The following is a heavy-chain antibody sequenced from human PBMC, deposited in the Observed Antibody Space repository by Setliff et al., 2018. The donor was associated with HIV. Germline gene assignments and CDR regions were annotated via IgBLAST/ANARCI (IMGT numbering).Heavy chain of an antibody. CDR2: IYISGST. V-gene: IGHV4-4*09. CDR1: GDSINKYY. Sequence: PSATLSLTCTVSGDSINKYYWSWIRQPPGKGLEWIGFIYISGSTMYNPSLKSRVTMSLDTSKNQVSLKLTSVTAADTAVYYCARRSIVGSTRGYYYYALDVWG. CDR3: ARRSIVGSTRGYYYYALDV. D-gene: IGHD1-26*01. J-gene: IGHJ6*02.